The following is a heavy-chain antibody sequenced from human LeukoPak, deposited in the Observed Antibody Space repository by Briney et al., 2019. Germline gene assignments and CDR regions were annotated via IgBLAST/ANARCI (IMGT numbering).Heavy chain of an antibody. CDR3: ARAVGAGGSDAFDI. CDR2: INPNSGGT. V-gene: IGHV1-2*06. J-gene: IGHJ3*02. Sequence: GASVKVSYKASGYTFTGYYMHWVRQAPGQGLEWMGRINPNSGGTNYAQKFQGRVTMTRDTSISTAYMELSRLRSDDTAVYYCARAVGAGGSDAFDIWGQGTMVTVSS. CDR1: GYTFTGYY. D-gene: IGHD1-26*01.